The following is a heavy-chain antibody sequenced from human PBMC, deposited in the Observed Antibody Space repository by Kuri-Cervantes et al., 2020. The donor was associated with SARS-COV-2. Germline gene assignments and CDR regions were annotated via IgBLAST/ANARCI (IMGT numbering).Heavy chain of an antibody. CDR2: IRSKAYGGTT. CDR3: TRGDDILTGYYFDY. J-gene: IGHJ4*02. Sequence: GESLKIPCTASGFTFGDYAMSWVRQAPGKGLEWVGFIRSKAYGGTTEYAASVKGRFTISRDDSKSIAYLQMNSLKTEDTAVYYCTRGDDILTGYYFDYWGQGTLVTVSS. V-gene: IGHV3-49*04. D-gene: IGHD3-9*01. CDR1: GFTFGDYA.